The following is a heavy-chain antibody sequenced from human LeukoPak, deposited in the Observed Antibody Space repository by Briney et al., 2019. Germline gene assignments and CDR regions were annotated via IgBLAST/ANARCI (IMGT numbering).Heavy chain of an antibody. Sequence: GGSLRLSCAASGFTFSSYGMHWVRQAPGKGLEWAAFIRYDGSNKYYADSVKGRFTISRDNSKNTLYLQMNSLRAEDTAVYYCAILLIDWNYVGDYWGRGTLVTVSS. D-gene: IGHD1-7*01. J-gene: IGHJ4*02. CDR3: AILLIDWNYVGDY. CDR1: GFTFSSYG. CDR2: IRYDGSNK. V-gene: IGHV3-30*02.